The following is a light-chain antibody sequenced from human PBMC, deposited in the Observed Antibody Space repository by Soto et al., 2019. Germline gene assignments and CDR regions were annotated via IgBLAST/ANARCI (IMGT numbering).Light chain of an antibody. V-gene: IGLV2-14*03. CDR1: SSEIGRYNM. CDR3: TSYTSKNTHD. J-gene: IGLJ1*01. CDR2: DVS. Sequence: QSVLTQPASVSRSPGQSITIACAGTSSEIGRYNMVSWYQQHPGKVHKLLIYDVSIRPSGASDRFSGSRSGNTASLTISGLQPEDEADYYCTSYTSKNTHDFGSGTKVTVL.